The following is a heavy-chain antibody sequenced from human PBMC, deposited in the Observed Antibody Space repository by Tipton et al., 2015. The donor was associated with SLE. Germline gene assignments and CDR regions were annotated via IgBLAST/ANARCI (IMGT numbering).Heavy chain of an antibody. CDR1: GNSIYNGFY. CDR3: ARHQRSPHIVVVIDWYFDL. D-gene: IGHD2-21*01. J-gene: IGHJ2*01. CDR2: IYYSGST. Sequence: TLSLTCSVSGNSIYNGFYWGWIRQSPGKGLEWIGSIYYSGSTNYNPSLKSRVTISVDTSKNHFSLKLSSVTAADTAVYYCARHQRSPHIVVVIDWYFDLWGRGTLVTVSS. V-gene: IGHV4-38-2*01.